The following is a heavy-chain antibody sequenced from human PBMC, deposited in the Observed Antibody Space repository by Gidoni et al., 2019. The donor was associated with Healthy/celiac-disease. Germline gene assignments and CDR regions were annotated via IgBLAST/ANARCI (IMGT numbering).Heavy chain of an antibody. Sequence: QVQLVQSGAEVKKPGSSVKVSCKASGGTFSSSAISGVRQAPGQGLEWMGGIIPIFGTANYAQKFKGRVTITADESTSTAYMELSSLRSEDTAVYYCASLGYYDSSGYYHGGFDYWGQGTLVTVSS. CDR1: GGTFSSSA. CDR3: ASLGYYDSSGYYHGGFDY. CDR2: IIPIFGTA. J-gene: IGHJ4*02. D-gene: IGHD3-22*01. V-gene: IGHV1-69*01.